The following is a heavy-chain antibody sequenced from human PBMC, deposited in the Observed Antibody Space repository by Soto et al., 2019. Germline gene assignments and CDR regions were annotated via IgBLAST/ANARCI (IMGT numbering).Heavy chain of an antibody. Sequence: SETLSLTCAVSGGSISSGGYSWSWIRQPPGKGLEWIGYIYHSGSTYYNPSLKSRVTISVDRSKNQFSLKLSSVTAAETAVYYCARVPDRWGQGTLVTVSS. D-gene: IGHD2-2*01. CDR1: GGSISSGGYS. V-gene: IGHV4-30-2*01. CDR2: IYHSGST. CDR3: ARVPDR. J-gene: IGHJ5*02.